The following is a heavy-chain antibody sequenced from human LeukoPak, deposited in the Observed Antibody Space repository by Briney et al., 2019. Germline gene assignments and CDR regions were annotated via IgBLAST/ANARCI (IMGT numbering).Heavy chain of an antibody. Sequence: GGSLRLSCAASGFTFSSYSMNWVRQAPGKGLEWVSAISGSGGSTYYADSVKGRFTISRDNSKNTLYLQMNSLRAEDTAVYYCAKDRQNHYGYFDYWGQGTLVTVSS. D-gene: IGHD4-17*01. V-gene: IGHV3-23*01. CDR3: AKDRQNHYGYFDY. CDR1: GFTFSSYS. J-gene: IGHJ4*02. CDR2: ISGSGGST.